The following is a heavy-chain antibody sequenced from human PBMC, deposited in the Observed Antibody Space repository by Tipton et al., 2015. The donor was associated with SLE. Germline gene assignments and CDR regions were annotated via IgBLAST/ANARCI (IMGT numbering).Heavy chain of an antibody. CDR3: ARHDYDSNGYYQHYFDY. CDR2: IHHSGNT. D-gene: IGHD3-22*01. Sequence: TLSLTCAVSGFSISSGYYWGWIRQPPGEGLEWIGSIHHSGNTYFNPSLKSRVTMSIDTSRKEVFLRLTSVTAADTAVYYCARHDYDSNGYYQHYFDYWGQGTLVTVSS. J-gene: IGHJ4*02. V-gene: IGHV4-38-2*01. CDR1: GFSISSGYY.